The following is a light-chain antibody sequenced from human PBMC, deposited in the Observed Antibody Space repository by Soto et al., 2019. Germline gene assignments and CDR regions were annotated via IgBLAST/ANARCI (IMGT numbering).Light chain of an antibody. Sequence: DIQITQSPSSLSASVGDRVTITCRASQSISSYLNWYQQKPGKAPKLLIYAASSLQSGVPSRFSGSESGTDFTLTISSLQPEDFATYYCQQSYSTPQTFGQGTKVDIK. CDR3: QQSYSTPQT. V-gene: IGKV1-39*01. CDR2: AAS. J-gene: IGKJ1*01. CDR1: QSISSY.